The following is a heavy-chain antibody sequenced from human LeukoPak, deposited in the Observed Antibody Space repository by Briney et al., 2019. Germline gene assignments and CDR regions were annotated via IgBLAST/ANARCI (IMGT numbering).Heavy chain of an antibody. D-gene: IGHD1-26*01. CDR3: ARERRATLDAFDI. CDR1: GYAFTSYD. V-gene: IGHV1-8*01. J-gene: IGHJ3*02. CDR2: MNPNSGNT. Sequence: ASVTVSCTASGYAFTSYDINWVQQATGQGLEWMGWMNPNSGNTGYAQKFQGRVTMTRNTSISTAYMELSSLRSEDTAVYYCARERRATLDAFDIWGQGTMVTVSS.